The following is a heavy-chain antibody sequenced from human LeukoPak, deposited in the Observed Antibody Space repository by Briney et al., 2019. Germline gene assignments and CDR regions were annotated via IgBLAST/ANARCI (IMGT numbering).Heavy chain of an antibody. J-gene: IGHJ4*02. V-gene: IGHV4-59*01. CDR1: GGSITTDY. CDR2: IYYTGST. D-gene: IGHD2-15*01. CDR3: ARSQYCSGGSCWSDY. Sequence: PSETLSLTCTVSGGSITTDYWSWIRQPPGKGLEWIGYIYYTGSTNYSPSLKSRVTISEDTSKNQISLKLNSVTAADTAVYYCARSQYCSGGSCWSDYWGQGTLVTVSS.